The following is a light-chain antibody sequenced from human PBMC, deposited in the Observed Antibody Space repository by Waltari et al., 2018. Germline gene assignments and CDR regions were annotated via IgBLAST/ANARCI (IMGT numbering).Light chain of an antibody. Sequence: PQPEKGRRCVMRVNSDGSQGKGDGIPDRVSGSSSGAERYLTISSLQSDDEADYYCQTWGTGIWVFGGGTRLTVL. CDR3: QTWGTGIWV. CDR2: VNSDGSQ. J-gene: IGLJ3*02. V-gene: IGLV4-69*01.